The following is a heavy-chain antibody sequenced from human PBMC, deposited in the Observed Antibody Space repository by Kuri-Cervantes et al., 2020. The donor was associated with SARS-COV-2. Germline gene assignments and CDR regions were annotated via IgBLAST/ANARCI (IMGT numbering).Heavy chain of an antibody. CDR2: ISAYNGNT. CDR1: GYTLTELS. D-gene: IGHD3-22*01. CDR3: ARGGLFEYQNWFDP. Sequence: ASVKVSCKVSGYTLTELSMHWVRQAPGKGLEWMGWISAYNGNTNYAQKLQGRVTMTTDTSTSTAYMELRSLRSEDTAVYYCARGGLFEYQNWFDPWGQGTLVTVSS. J-gene: IGHJ5*02. V-gene: IGHV1-18*01.